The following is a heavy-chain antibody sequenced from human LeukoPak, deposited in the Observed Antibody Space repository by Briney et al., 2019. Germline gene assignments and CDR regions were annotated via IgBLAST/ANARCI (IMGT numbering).Heavy chain of an antibody. D-gene: IGHD3-9*01. J-gene: IGHJ4*02. Sequence: GGSLRLSCAASGFTFSSYSMNWVRQAPGKGLEWVSSISSSNSYIYYADSVKGRFTISRDNAKNSLYLQMNSLRAEDTAVYYCARDSSGYDILTGYPLGYWGQGTLVTVSS. CDR2: ISSSNSYI. CDR3: ARDSSGYDILTGYPLGY. V-gene: IGHV3-21*01. CDR1: GFTFSSYS.